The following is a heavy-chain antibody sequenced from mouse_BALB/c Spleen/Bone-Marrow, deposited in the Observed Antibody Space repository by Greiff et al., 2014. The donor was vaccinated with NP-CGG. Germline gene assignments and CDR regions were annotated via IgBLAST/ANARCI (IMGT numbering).Heavy chain of an antibody. CDR1: GLTFSSFG. V-gene: IGHV5-17*02. CDR3: TRPYGYSYAMDY. CDR2: INSDSRTI. D-gene: IGHD2-2*01. J-gene: IGHJ4*01. Sequence: EVHLVESGGGLVQPGGSRKLFCVVSGLTFSSFGMHWVRQVPEKGLEWVAYINSDSRTIYYADTVKGRFTISRDNPKNTLFLQMTSLRSEDTAIYYCTRPYGYSYAMDYWGQGTSVTVSS.